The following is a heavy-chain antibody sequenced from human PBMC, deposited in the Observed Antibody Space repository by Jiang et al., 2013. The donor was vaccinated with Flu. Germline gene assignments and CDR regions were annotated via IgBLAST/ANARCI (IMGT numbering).Heavy chain of an antibody. D-gene: IGHD3-10*01. CDR2: ISASGAST. V-gene: IGHV3-23*04. Sequence: QLVESGGGLVQPGGSLRLSCVASGFTFSSYSMNWVRQAPGKGLEWVSTISASGASTYYADSVKGRFTISRDNSKNTLHLQMNSLRAEDTAVFFCAKDRSYGSGSFSVTSPNYYYSGMDVWGQGTTVTVSS. CDR3: AKDRSYGSGSFSVTSPNYYYSGMDV. J-gene: IGHJ6*02. CDR1: GFTFSSYS.